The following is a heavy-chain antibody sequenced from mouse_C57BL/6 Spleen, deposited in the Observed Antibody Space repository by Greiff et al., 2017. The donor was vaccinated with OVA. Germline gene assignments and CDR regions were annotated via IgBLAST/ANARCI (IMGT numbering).Heavy chain of an antibody. CDR3: ARDGCYSSCHYAMDY. J-gene: IGHJ4*01. CDR1: GYTFTSYW. D-gene: IGHD1-1*01. Sequence: QVQLQQPGAELVKPGASVKLSCKASGYTFTSYWMHWVKQRPGQGLEWIGKIHPNSGSTNYNEKFKSKATLTVDKSSSTTYMQLSSLTSEDSAVYYRARDGCYSSCHYAMDYWGQGTSVTVSS. CDR2: IHPNSGST. V-gene: IGHV1-64*01.